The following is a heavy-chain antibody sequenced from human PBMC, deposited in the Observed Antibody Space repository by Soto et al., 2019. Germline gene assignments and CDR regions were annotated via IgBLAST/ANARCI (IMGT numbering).Heavy chain of an antibody. D-gene: IGHD1-26*01. V-gene: IGHV4-28*01. CDR3: ARREIQGPIDY. CDR1: GYSISSSNW. CDR2: IYYSGTT. Sequence: QQQQGPGLVKPSDTLSLTCAVSGYSISSSNWWGWIRQPPGKGLEWIGYIYYSGTTYYNPSLKSRVTMSVDTSKNQFSLKLTSVTAVDTAVYYCARREIQGPIDYWGQGTLVTVSS. J-gene: IGHJ4*02.